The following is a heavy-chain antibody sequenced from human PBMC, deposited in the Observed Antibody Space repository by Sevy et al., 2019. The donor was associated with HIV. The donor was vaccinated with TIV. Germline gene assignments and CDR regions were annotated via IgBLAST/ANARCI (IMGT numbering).Heavy chain of an antibody. Sequence: GEPLKISCAASGFTVNSNYMTWVRQAPGKGLEGVSVIHSDDTTYHADSVKDRFTISRDNFKNTLYLHMSSLRAEDTAVYYCARGKSGYGYVLNYWGQGTLVTVSS. V-gene: IGHV3-66*01. D-gene: IGHD5-18*01. J-gene: IGHJ4*02. CDR3: ARGKSGYGYVLNY. CDR2: IHSDDTT. CDR1: GFTVNSNY.